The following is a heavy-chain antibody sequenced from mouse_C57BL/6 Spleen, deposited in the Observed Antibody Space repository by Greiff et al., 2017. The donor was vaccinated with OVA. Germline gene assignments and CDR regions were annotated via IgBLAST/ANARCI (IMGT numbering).Heavy chain of an antibody. Sequence: EVKVVESGEGLVKPGGSLKLSCAASGFTFSSYAMSWVRQTPEKRLEWVAYISSGGDYIYYADTVKGRFTISRDNARNTLYLQMSSLKSEDTAMYYCTRDGGSDWYFDVWGTGTTVTVSS. D-gene: IGHD1-1*02. CDR2: ISSGGDYI. CDR1: GFTFSSYA. V-gene: IGHV5-9-1*02. CDR3: TRDGGSDWYFDV. J-gene: IGHJ1*03.